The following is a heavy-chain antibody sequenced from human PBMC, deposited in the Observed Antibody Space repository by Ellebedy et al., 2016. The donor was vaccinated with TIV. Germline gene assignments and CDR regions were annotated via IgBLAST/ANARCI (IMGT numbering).Heavy chain of an antibody. CDR2: ISSSSNTI. CDR1: GFTLGDHY. J-gene: IGHJ4*02. Sequence: GGSLRLSCVASGFTLGDHYIDWVRQAPGKGLEWVAYISSSSNTIYYADSVKGRFTISRDNAKNSLYLQMNSLRDEDTAVYYCARPLRNIVKGGFDYWGQGTLVTVSS. CDR3: ARPLRNIVKGGFDY. D-gene: IGHD2-21*01. V-gene: IGHV3-48*02.